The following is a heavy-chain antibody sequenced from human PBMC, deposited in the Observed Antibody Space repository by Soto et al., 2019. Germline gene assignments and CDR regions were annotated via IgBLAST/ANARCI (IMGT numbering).Heavy chain of an antibody. CDR3: ARDDPFDL. Sequence: GGSLRLSCKATGFTFDGFPMTWVRQAPGKGLQWVAAISGSGHTITYADSVTGRFTISRNNSKDTLYLQMNSLRHEDSAIYFCARDDPFDLWGQGTQVTVSS. J-gene: IGHJ4*02. V-gene: IGHV3-23*01. CDR2: ISGSGHTI. CDR1: GFTFDGFP.